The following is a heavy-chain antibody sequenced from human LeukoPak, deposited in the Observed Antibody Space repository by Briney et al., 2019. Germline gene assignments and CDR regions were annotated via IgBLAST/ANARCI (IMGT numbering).Heavy chain of an antibody. D-gene: IGHD3-3*01. V-gene: IGHV3-33*01. CDR3: ARDLEVFLGYYYYGMDV. CDR2: IWYDGSNK. Sequence: GGSLRLSCAASGFTFSSYGMHWVRQAPGKGLEWVAVIWYDGSNKYYADSVKGRFTISRDNSKNTLYLQMNSLRAEDTAVYYCARDLEVFLGYYYYGMDVWGQGTTVTVSS. CDR1: GFTFSSYG. J-gene: IGHJ6*02.